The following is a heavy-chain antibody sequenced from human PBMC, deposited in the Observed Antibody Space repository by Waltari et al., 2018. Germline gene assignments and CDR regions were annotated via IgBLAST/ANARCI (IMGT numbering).Heavy chain of an antibody. D-gene: IGHD6-19*01. Sequence: EVQLVESGGGLVQPGVSLRLSCAASGFTFSSYAMSWVRRAPGKGLEWVSAISGRGGSRYYAGSVKGRLTISRENSKNTLYRQMNSLRAEDTAVYYCAKEALRSGWSPGYWGQGTLVTVSS. CDR2: ISGRGGSR. V-gene: IGHV3-23*04. J-gene: IGHJ4*02. CDR3: AKEALRSGWSPGY. CDR1: GFTFSSYA.